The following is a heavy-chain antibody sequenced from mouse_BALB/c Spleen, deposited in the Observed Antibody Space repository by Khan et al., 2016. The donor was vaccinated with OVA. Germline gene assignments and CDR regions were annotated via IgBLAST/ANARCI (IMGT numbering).Heavy chain of an antibody. CDR3: ARERRLGGFAY. Sequence: QVQLKESGPGLVAPSQSLSITCTVSGFSLTGYGINWVRQPPGKGLEWLGMIWGDGSTDYNSPLKSRLSITKDNSKSQVFLKMNSLQTDDTARYYCARERRLGGFAYWGQGTLVTVSA. CDR2: IWGDGST. CDR1: GFSLTGYG. D-gene: IGHD3-3*01. V-gene: IGHV2-6-7*01. J-gene: IGHJ3*01.